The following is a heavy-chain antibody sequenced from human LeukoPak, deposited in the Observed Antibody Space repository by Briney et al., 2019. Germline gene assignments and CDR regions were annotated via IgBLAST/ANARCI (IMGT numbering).Heavy chain of an antibody. CDR2: INPNSGGT. J-gene: IGHJ6*03. CDR3: ARDGLNTMVRGKIHYNYMDV. CDR1: GYTFTGYY. Sequence: ASVKVSCMASGYTFTGYYMHWVRQAAGQGLEWMGWINPNSGGTNYAQKFQGRVTMTRDTAISTAYMELSSLRSDDTAVYYCARDGLNTMVRGKIHYNYMDVWGKGTTVTISS. V-gene: IGHV1-2*02. D-gene: IGHD3-10*01.